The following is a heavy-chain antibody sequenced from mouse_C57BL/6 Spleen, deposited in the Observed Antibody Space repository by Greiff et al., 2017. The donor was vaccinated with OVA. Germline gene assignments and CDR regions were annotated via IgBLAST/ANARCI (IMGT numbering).Heavy chain of an antibody. V-gene: IGHV10-1*01. CDR2: IRSKSNNYAT. CDR3: VRGANYYGKGYAMDY. J-gene: IGHJ4*01. CDR1: GFSFNTYA. Sequence: EVKLVESGGGLVQPKGSLKLSCAASGFSFNTYAMNWVRQAPGKGLEWVARIRSKSNNYATYYADSVKDRFTISRDDSESMLYLQMNNLKTEDTAMYYCVRGANYYGKGYAMDYWGQGTSVTVSS. D-gene: IGHD1-1*01.